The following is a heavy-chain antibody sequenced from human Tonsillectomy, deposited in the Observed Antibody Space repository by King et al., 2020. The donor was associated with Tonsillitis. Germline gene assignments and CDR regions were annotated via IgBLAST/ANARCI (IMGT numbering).Heavy chain of an antibody. CDR2: IYISGST. J-gene: IGHJ4*02. V-gene: IGHV4-61*02. Sequence: QLQESGPGLVKPSQTLSLTCTVSGGSISSGNYYWAWIRQPAGKGLEWIGRIYISGSTTYNPSLKSRVTMSLDTSTNQFSLTLSSVTAADTAVYYCARDYPPSGTKFDYWGQGTLVTVSS. CDR3: ARDYPPSGTKFDY. D-gene: IGHD3-10*01. CDR1: GGSISSGNYY.